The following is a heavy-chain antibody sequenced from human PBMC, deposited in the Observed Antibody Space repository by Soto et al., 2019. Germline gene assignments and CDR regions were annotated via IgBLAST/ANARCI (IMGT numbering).Heavy chain of an antibody. Sequence: GASVKVSCKASGYTFTSYGISWVRQAPGQGLEWMGWISAYNGNTNYAQKLQGRVTMTTDTSTSTAYMELRSLRSDDTAVYYCARVGWAGYCTNGVCYDYWFDPWGQGTLVTVSS. J-gene: IGHJ5*02. V-gene: IGHV1-18*04. CDR1: GYTFTSYG. CDR3: ARVGWAGYCTNGVCYDYWFDP. CDR2: ISAYNGNT. D-gene: IGHD2-8*01.